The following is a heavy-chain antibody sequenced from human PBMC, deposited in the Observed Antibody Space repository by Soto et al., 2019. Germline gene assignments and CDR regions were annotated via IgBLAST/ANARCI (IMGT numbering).Heavy chain of an antibody. Sequence: PSETLSLTCTVSGGSISSYYWSWIRQPPGKGLEWIGYIYYSGSTNYNPSLKSRVTISVDTSKNQFSLKLSSVTAADTAVYYCARGWSSPFDYWGQGTLVTVS. CDR3: ARGWSSPFDY. CDR2: IYYSGST. J-gene: IGHJ4*02. CDR1: GGSISSYY. D-gene: IGHD1-26*01. V-gene: IGHV4-59*01.